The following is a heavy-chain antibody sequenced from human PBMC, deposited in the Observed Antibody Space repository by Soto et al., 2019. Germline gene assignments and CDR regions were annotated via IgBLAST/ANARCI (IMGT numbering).Heavy chain of an antibody. D-gene: IGHD5-12*01. V-gene: IGHV1-18*01. CDR2: INTYNGMT. Sequence: QVQLVQSGGEVKKPGASVTVSCKASGYTFINYHITWVRPAPGQGLEGMAWINTYNGMTDYAQRFQGRVTMTRDTSTSTAYMELRNLGSDDTAVYFCAKSPRGEMATDWGQGTLVTVSS. CDR3: AKSPRGEMATD. CDR1: GYTFINYH. J-gene: IGHJ4*02.